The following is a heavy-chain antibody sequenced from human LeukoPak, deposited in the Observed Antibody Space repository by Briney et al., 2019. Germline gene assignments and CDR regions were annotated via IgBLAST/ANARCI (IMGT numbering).Heavy chain of an antibody. CDR1: GFTFSSYA. D-gene: IGHD6-13*01. J-gene: IGHJ4*02. V-gene: IGHV3-23*01. CDR2: ISGSGGST. Sequence: PGGSLRLSCAASGFTFSSYAMSWVRQAPGKGLEWVSSISGSGGSTYYADSVKGRFTISRDNSKHTLYLEMNSLRDEDTAVYYCAKEGAAGRHFDYWGQGTLVTVCS. CDR3: AKEGAAGRHFDY.